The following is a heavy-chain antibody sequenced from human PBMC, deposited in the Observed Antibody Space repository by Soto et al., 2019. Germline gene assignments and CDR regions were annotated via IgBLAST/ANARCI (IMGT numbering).Heavy chain of an antibody. Sequence: EVQLVESGGGLVRPGWSLRLSCAASGFTFSGYSMNWVRQAPGKGLEWVSSISSSSTYTFYADSLKGRFTISRDNAKNSLVLQMNSLRVEDTAVYYCAKGGVKKGGVDGGGQGTMVTVSS. D-gene: IGHD2-8*01. V-gene: IGHV3-21*01. CDR1: GFTFSGYS. CDR3: AKGGVKKGGVDG. CDR2: ISSSSTYT. J-gene: IGHJ6*01.